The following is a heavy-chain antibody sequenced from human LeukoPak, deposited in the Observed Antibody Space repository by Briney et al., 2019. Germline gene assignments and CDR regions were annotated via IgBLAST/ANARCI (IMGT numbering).Heavy chain of an antibody. Sequence: SETLSLACTVSGDSISSSSYYWGWIRQPPGKGLEWIGSIYYSGSTYYNPSLKSRATISVDTSKNQFSLKLSSVTAADTAVYYCAGNYLSWYWGQGTLVTVSS. CDR3: AGNYLSWY. J-gene: IGHJ4*02. CDR2: IYYSGST. CDR1: GDSISSSSYY. D-gene: IGHD4-11*01. V-gene: IGHV4-39*01.